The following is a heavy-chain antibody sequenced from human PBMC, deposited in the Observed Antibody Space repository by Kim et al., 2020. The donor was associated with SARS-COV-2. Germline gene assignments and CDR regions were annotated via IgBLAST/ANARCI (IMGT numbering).Heavy chain of an antibody. V-gene: IGHV4-39*01. Sequence: FYNPSLKSRVTISVDTSKNQFSLKLSSVTAADTAVYYCARLPYPWGPTDYWGQGTLVTVSS. CDR3: ARLPYPWGPTDY. J-gene: IGHJ4*02. D-gene: IGHD3-16*01.